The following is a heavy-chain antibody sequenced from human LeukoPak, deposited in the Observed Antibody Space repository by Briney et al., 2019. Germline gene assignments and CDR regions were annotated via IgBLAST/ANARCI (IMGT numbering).Heavy chain of an antibody. CDR3: ARRTLCCGERFDP. V-gene: IGHV4-59*08. Sequence: PGGSLRLSCTASGFSFSTYGMNWVRQAPGKGLEWIGYIYSSGSTNYNPSLKSRVIISVDTSKNQFSLRLSSVTAADTAVYYCARRTLCCGERFDPWGQGTLVTVSS. J-gene: IGHJ5*02. CDR2: IYSSGST. CDR1: GFSFSTYG. D-gene: IGHD3-16*01.